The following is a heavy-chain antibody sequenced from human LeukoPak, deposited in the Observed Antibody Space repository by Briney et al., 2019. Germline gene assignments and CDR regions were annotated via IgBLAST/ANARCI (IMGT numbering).Heavy chain of an antibody. V-gene: IGHV4-59*08. CDR1: GGSISSYY. CDR3: ARLNDYGDYGGWFDT. D-gene: IGHD4-17*01. J-gene: IGHJ5*02. CDR2: VSYSGST. Sequence: ASETLSLTCTVFGGSISSYYWSWVRQPPGKGLEWIGYVSYSGSTDYNPSLKSRVIISVDTSKNQFSLKLSSVTAADTAVYYCARLNDYGDYGGWFDTWGQGTLVTVSS.